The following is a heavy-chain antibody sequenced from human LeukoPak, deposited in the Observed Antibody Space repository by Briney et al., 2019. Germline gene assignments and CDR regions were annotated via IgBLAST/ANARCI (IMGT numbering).Heavy chain of an antibody. CDR2: IYYTGAT. J-gene: IGHJ4*02. D-gene: IGHD4-23*01. CDR1: GGSVGSSSFH. Sequence: SETLSLTCTASGGSVGSSSFHWGWIRQPPGKGLEWIGNIYYTGATSYNPSLKSRVTISVDTSKNQFSLRVNSVTAADTAVYYCARLDYGGRSVRWYFDYWGQGNLVTVSS. CDR3: ARLDYGGRSVRWYFDY. V-gene: IGHV4-39*01.